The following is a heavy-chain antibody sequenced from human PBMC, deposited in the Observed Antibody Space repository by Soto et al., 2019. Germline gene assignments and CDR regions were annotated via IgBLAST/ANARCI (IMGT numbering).Heavy chain of an antibody. CDR2: ISSNSAYI. Sequence: PGGPMRQSCAASGVTFRSFTMNLVSTAPGKGLEWVSTISSNSAYIYYTDALRGRFTISRDNAKNSLHLQMNSLRAEDTAVYYCTRDASRDSSARGWFDPWGPGTLVTV. CDR3: TRDASRDSSARGWFDP. V-gene: IGHV3-21*01. CDR1: GVTFRSFT. D-gene: IGHD6-13*01. J-gene: IGHJ5*02.